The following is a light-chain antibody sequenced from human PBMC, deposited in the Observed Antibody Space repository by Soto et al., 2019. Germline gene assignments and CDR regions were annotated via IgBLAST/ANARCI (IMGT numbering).Light chain of an antibody. CDR2: AAP. V-gene: IGKV1-27*01. CDR1: QGISNY. CDR3: QKYNSAPQT. Sequence: DIQMTQSPSSLSASVGDRVTITCRASQGISNYLAWYQQKPGKVPKLLIYAAPTLQSGVPSRFSGSGSGTDFTLTNSSLQPEDVATYYCQKYNSAPQTFGQGTKVEIK. J-gene: IGKJ1*01.